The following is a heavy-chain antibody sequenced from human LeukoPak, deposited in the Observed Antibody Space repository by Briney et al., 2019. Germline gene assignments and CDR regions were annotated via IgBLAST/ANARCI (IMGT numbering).Heavy chain of an antibody. CDR3: ARGSSYAATWFDP. CDR1: GFTLSSYS. D-gene: IGHD5-12*01. J-gene: IGHJ5*02. Sequence: GGSLRLSCAASGFTLSSYSMNWVRQAPGKGLEWVSYISSSSSTIYYADSVKGRFTMSRDNAKNSLYLQMNSLRAEDTAVYYCARGSSYAATWFDPWGQGTLVTVSS. CDR2: ISSSSSTI. V-gene: IGHV3-48*04.